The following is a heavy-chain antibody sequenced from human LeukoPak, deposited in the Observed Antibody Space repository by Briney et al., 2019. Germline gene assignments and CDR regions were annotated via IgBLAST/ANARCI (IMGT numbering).Heavy chain of an antibody. V-gene: IGHV3-23*01. CDR1: GFTFSSYA. Sequence: GGSLRLSCAASGFTFSSYAMSWVRQAPGKGLEWVSAISGSGGSTYYADSVKGRFTISRDNSKNTLYLQMNSLRAEDTAVYYCTRLSEQWLVHIGFDYWGQGTLVTVSS. J-gene: IGHJ4*02. CDR3: TRLSEQWLVHIGFDY. D-gene: IGHD6-19*01. CDR2: ISGSGGST.